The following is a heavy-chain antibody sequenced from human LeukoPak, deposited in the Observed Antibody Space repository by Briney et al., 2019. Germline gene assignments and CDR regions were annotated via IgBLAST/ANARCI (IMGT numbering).Heavy chain of an antibody. D-gene: IGHD2-15*01. V-gene: IGHV3-23*01. CDR3: AKENVVVAAAVPDY. J-gene: IGHJ4*02. Sequence: SLRLFCAASGLNFNDYAMSWVRQATGNGLEWVSVISGSGGSTYYADSVKGRFTISRDNSKNTLYLQMSSLRAEDTAVYYCAKENVVVAAAVPDYWGQGTLVTVSS. CDR2: ISGSGGST. CDR1: GLNFNDYA.